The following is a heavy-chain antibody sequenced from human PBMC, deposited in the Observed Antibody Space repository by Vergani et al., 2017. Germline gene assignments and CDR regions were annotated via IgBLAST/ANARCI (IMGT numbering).Heavy chain of an antibody. J-gene: IGHJ4*02. CDR2: LCPSGST. CDR3: ATGVGAFDI. D-gene: IGHD7-27*01. CDR1: GAPISYWC. Sequence: QVQMQESGPGLVKTSETLSLTCSVSGAPISYWCWSWLRQPAGKGLEWIGRLCPSGSTNYNPSLKSRVTMSIDTSKNQFSLKLTSVTAADTAVYYCATGVGAFDIWCQGTLVTVSS. V-gene: IGHV4-4*07.